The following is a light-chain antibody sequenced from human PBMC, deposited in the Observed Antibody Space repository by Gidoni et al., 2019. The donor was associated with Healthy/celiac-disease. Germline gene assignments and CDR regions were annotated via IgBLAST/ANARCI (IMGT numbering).Light chain of an antibody. CDR3: QQSYSTRWT. J-gene: IGKJ1*01. Sequence: DIQMTPSPSSLSASVGDRVTITCRASQSISSYLNWYQQKPGKASKLLIYAASSLQSGVPSRFSGSGSGTDFTLTISSLQPEDFATYYCQQSYSTRWTFGQGTKVEIK. CDR2: AAS. CDR1: QSISSY. V-gene: IGKV1-39*01.